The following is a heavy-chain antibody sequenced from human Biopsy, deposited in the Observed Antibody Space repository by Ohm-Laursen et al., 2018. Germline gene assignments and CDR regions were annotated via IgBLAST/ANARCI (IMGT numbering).Heavy chain of an antibody. CDR2: ISGSGGNT. Sequence: SLRLSCSASGFTFSDYALNWVRQAPGKGLDWVSTISGSGGNTYYADPVRGRFTVSRDGSKSTLYLQMSSLGAEDTAFYYCAKGGYCTTSSCYMDLDYWGQGTLVTVSS. CDR3: AKGGYCTTSSCYMDLDY. V-gene: IGHV3-23*01. J-gene: IGHJ4*02. D-gene: IGHD2-2*02. CDR1: GFTFSDYA.